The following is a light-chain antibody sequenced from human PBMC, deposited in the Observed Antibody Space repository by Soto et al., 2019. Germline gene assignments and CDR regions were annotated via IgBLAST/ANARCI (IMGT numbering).Light chain of an antibody. CDR2: EVS. J-gene: IGLJ3*02. CDR1: SSDIGGYKY. CDR3: TSYSRYSVLV. Sequence: QSVLTQPASVSGSPGQSITIFCTGTSSDIGGYKYVSWYQQHPGKAPKLIIFEVSNRPSGVSDRFSGSNSGNTASLTISGLQAEDEADYYCTSYSRYSVLVFGGGTKVT. V-gene: IGLV2-14*01.